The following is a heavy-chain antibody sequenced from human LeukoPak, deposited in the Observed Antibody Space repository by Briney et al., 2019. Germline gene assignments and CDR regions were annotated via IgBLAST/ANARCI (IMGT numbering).Heavy chain of an antibody. CDR2: IWYDGSNK. J-gene: IGHJ4*02. D-gene: IGHD6-13*01. Sequence: GRSLRLSCAASGFTLSSYGVHWVRQAPGKGLEWVAVIWYDGSNKYYADSVKGRFTISRDNSKNTLYLQMNSLRAEDTAVYYCAVAAAGTFFGQYYWGREPWSPSPQ. CDR3: AVAAAGTFFGQYY. CDR1: GFTLSSYG. V-gene: IGHV3-33*01.